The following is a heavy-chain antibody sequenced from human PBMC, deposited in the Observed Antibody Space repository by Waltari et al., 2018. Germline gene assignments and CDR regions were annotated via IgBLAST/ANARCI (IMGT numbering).Heavy chain of an antibody. Sequence: QLQLQESGPGLVKPSETLSLTCTVSGGSLSTNYNWGWIRQPPGKGLVWMGNIQYRGSTFYNPCLESRITISLDTCKNQFSLRLSSVGAADTAVYFCGRIAFGDEGGYFQYWGQGTLVTVSS. D-gene: IGHD4-17*01. J-gene: IGHJ1*01. V-gene: IGHV4-39*01. CDR3: GRIAFGDEGGYFQY. CDR1: GGSLSTNYN. CDR2: IQYRGST.